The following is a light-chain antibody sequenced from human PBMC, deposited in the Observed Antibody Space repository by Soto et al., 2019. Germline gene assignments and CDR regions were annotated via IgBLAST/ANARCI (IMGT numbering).Light chain of an antibody. Sequence: QSALTQPASVSGSPGQSITISCTATSSDVGSYNLVSWYQQHPGKAPQLMIYEVTNRPSGVSNRFSGSRSGNTASLTISGLQAEDEADSYCSTSSSTSTTWVFGGGTKLTVL. CDR2: EVT. CDR3: STSSSTSTTWV. CDR1: SSDVGSYNL. V-gene: IGLV2-14*02. J-gene: IGLJ3*02.